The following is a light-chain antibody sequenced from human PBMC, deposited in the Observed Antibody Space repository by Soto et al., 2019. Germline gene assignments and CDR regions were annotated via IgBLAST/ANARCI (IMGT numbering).Light chain of an antibody. J-gene: IGLJ2*01. V-gene: IGLV2-14*01. CDR1: SSDVGGYNY. CDR2: DVS. Sequence: QSVLTQPASVSGSPGQSITISCTGTSSDVGGYNYVSWYQQHPGKAPKLMIYDVSNRPSGVSNRFSGSKSGNTASLTISGLQAEDEADYYCSSYTRISTLYVLFGGGTKLTVL. CDR3: SSYTRISTLYVL.